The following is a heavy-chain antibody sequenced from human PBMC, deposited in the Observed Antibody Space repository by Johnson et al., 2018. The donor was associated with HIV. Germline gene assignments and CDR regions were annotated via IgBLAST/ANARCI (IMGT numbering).Heavy chain of an antibody. CDR2: ISSSGTTI. Sequence: QVKLVESGGGLVQPGGSLRLSCAASGFTFSDYYMSWIRQAPGKGLEWVSYISSSGTTIYYADSVKGRFTISRDNAKNSLYLQMNSLRAEDTAVYYCAGSFSSLDAFDIWGQGTMVTVSS. J-gene: IGHJ3*02. CDR3: AGSFSSLDAFDI. D-gene: IGHD2-2*01. CDR1: GFTFSDYY. V-gene: IGHV3-11*04.